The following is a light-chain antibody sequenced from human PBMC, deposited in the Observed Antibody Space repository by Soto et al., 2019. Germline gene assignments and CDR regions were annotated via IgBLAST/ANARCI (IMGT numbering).Light chain of an antibody. CDR2: DAS. V-gene: IGKV1-13*02. CDR3: QQFNSYPQIT. J-gene: IGKJ5*01. CDR1: QGISSA. Sequence: AIQLTQSPSSLSASVGDRVTITCRASQGISSALAWYQQKPGKAPKLLIYDASSLESGVPSRFSGSGSGTDFTLTISSLQPEDFATYCCQQFNSYPQITFGQGTRLEIK.